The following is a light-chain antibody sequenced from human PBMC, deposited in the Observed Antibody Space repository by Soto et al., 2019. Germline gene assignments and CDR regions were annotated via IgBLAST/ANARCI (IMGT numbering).Light chain of an antibody. CDR3: SSYSGSSSLVV. Sequence: QSALTQPASVSGSPGQSITISCTGTSRDVGGYNSVSWYQQHPGKAPKLMIYEVTNRPSGVSNRFSASKSGYTASLTISGLQADDEADYYCSSYSGSSSLVVFGGGTKLTVL. V-gene: IGLV2-14*01. J-gene: IGLJ2*01. CDR1: SRDVGGYNS. CDR2: EVT.